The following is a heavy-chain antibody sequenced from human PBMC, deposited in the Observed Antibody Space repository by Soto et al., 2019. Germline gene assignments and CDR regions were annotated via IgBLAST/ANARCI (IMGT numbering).Heavy chain of an antibody. V-gene: IGHV3-30-3*01. D-gene: IGHD3-3*01. CDR2: ISYDGSNK. Sequence: GGSLRLSCAASGFTFSSYAMHWVRQAPGKGLEWVAVISYDGSNKYYADSVKGRFTISRVNSKNTLYLQMNSLRAEDTAVYYCARGQIVLRFLEWLPYTYLSDPFDPWGQGTLVTVSS. CDR3: ARGQIVLRFLEWLPYTYLSDPFDP. CDR1: GFTFSSYA. J-gene: IGHJ5*02.